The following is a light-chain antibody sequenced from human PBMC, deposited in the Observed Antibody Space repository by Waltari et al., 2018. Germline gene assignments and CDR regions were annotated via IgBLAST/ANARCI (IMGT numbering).Light chain of an antibody. V-gene: IGKV1-NL1*01. CDR2: AAS. Sequence: DIQMTQSPSSLSASVGDRVTITCRASQGISNSLAWYQQKPGKAPKLLLYAASRLESGVPSRFSGSGSGTDYTLTISSLQPEDFATYYCQQYYSWWTFGQGTKVEIK. CDR3: QQYYSWWT. J-gene: IGKJ1*01. CDR1: QGISNS.